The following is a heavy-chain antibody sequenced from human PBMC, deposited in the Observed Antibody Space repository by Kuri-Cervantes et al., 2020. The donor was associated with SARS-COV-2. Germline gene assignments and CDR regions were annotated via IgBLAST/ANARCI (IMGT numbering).Heavy chain of an antibody. CDR2: IIPIFGTA. Sequence: SVNVSCKASGGTFSSYAISWVRQAPGQGLEWMGGIIPIFGTANYAQKFQGRVTITTDESTSTAYMEVSSLRSEETAVYYCARECTLECLDAFDIWGQGTMVTVSS. D-gene: IGHD5/OR15-5a*01. V-gene: IGHV1-69*05. J-gene: IGHJ3*02. CDR3: ARECTLECLDAFDI. CDR1: GGTFSSYA.